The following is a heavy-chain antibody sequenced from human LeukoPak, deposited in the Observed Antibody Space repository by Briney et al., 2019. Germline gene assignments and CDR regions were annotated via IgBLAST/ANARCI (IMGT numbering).Heavy chain of an antibody. CDR2: IYYSGST. D-gene: IGHD3-22*01. CDR3: ARRRYYDSSGYSY. V-gene: IGHV4-39*01. Sequence: PSETLSLTCTVSGGSISSSSYYWGWIRQPPGKGLEWIGGIYYSGSTYYNPSLKSRVTISVDTSKNQFSLKLSSVTAADTAVYYCARRRYYDSSGYSYWGQGTLVTVSS. CDR1: GGSISSSSYY. J-gene: IGHJ4*02.